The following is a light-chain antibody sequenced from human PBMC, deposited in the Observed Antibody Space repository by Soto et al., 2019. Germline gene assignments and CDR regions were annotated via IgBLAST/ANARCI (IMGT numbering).Light chain of an antibody. CDR3: QKYNSARWT. CDR1: QSISSY. V-gene: IGKV1-27*01. J-gene: IGKJ1*01. CDR2: AAS. Sequence: DIQMTQSPSSLSASVGGRVTITCRASQSISSYLNWYQQKPGKVPKLLIYAASSLQSGVPSRFSGSGSGTDFTLTISSLQPEDVATYYCQKYNSARWTFGQGTKVDIK.